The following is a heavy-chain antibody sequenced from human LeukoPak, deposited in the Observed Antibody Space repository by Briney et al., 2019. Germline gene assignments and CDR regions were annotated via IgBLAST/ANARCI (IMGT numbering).Heavy chain of an antibody. CDR1: GYSISSGYY. CDR3: AGKNYDFWSGYYNRADYYYYMDV. V-gene: IGHV4-38-2*02. J-gene: IGHJ6*03. D-gene: IGHD3-3*01. CDR2: IYHSGST. Sequence: SETLSLICTVSGYSISSGYYWGWIRQPPGKGLEWIGSIYHSGSTYYNPSLKSRVTISVDTSKNQFSLKLSSVTAADTAVYYCAGKNYDFWSGYYNRADYYYYMDVWGKGTTVTVSS.